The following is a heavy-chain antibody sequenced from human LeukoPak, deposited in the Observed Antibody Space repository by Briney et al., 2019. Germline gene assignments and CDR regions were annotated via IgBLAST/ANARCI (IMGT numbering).Heavy chain of an antibody. CDR2: IYHSGGT. D-gene: IGHD3-10*01. J-gene: IGHJ4*02. V-gene: IGHV4-38-2*02. CDR1: GYSISSGYY. Sequence: SETLSLTCTVSGYSISSGYYWGWIRQPPGKGLEWIGTIYHSGGTYYNPSLKGRVTISVDTSKNQFSLKLSSVTAADTAVYYCARDRMAGIYSYLDYWGQGILVTVSS. CDR3: ARDRMAGIYSYLDY.